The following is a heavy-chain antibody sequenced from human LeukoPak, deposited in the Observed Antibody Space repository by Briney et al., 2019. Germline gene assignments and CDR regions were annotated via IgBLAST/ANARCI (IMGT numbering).Heavy chain of an antibody. CDR1: GYSFTSYW. V-gene: IGHV5-51*01. J-gene: IGHJ4*02. D-gene: IGHD2-2*01. Sequence: GESLQISCKGSGYSFTSYWIGWVRPMPGKGLEWMGIIYPGDSDTRYSPSFQGQVTISADKSISTAYLQWSSLKASDTAMYYCARAGYCSSTSCSVIDYWGQGTLVTVSS. CDR3: ARAGYCSSTSCSVIDY. CDR2: IYPGDSDT.